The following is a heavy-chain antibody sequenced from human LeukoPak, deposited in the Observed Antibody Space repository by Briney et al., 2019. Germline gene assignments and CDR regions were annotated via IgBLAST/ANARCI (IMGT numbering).Heavy chain of an antibody. V-gene: IGHV3-11*03. CDR1: GFTFSDYY. Sequence: GGSLRLSCAASGFTFSDYYMSWIRQAPGKGLEWVSYSSSSYTHYADSVKGRFTISRDNALNSLYLQMNSLRAEDTAIYYCARSIPYGTTWYGRSDYWGQGTLVTVSS. D-gene: IGHD6-13*01. J-gene: IGHJ4*02. CDR3: ARSIPYGTTWYGRSDY. CDR2: SSSSYT.